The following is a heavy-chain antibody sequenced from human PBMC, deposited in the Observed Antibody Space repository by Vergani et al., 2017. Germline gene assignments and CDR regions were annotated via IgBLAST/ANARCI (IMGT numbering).Heavy chain of an antibody. Sequence: QVQLQQWGAGLLKPSEPLSLTCAVYGGSFSGYYWSWIRQPPGKGLEWIGEINHSGSTNYNPSLKSRVTISVDTSKNQFSLKLSSVTAADTAVYYCARVVDDAFDIWGQGTMVTVSS. V-gene: IGHV4-34*01. D-gene: IGHD1-26*01. CDR2: INHSGST. CDR1: GGSFSGYY. CDR3: ARVVDDAFDI. J-gene: IGHJ3*02.